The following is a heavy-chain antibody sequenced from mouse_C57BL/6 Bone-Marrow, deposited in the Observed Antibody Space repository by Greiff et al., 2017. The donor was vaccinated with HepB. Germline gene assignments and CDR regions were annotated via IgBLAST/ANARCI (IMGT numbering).Heavy chain of an antibody. CDR1: GYTFTSYW. V-gene: IGHV1-69*01. CDR3: AREKGYAMDY. J-gene: IGHJ4*01. Sequence: QVHVKQPGAELVMPGASVKLSCKASGYTFTSYWMHWVKQRPGQGLEWIGEIDPSDSYTNYNQKFKGKSTLTVDKSSSTAYMQLSSLTSEDSAVYYCAREKGYAMDYWGQGTSVTVSS. CDR2: IDPSDSYT.